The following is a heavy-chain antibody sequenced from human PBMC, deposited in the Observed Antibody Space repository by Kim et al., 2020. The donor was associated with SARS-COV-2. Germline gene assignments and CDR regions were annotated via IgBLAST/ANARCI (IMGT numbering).Heavy chain of an antibody. J-gene: IGHJ4*02. CDR3: ASLNWEGDFAY. Sequence: PPPKGRVTISVDTSKNQFSLKLSSVTAADTAVYYCASLNWEGDFAYWGQGTLVTVSS. V-gene: IGHV4-39*07. D-gene: IGHD1-1*01.